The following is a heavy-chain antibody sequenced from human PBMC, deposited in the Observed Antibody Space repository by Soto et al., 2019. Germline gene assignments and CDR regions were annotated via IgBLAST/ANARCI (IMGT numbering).Heavy chain of an antibody. CDR3: ALYCSSTSCYGQWDY. D-gene: IGHD2-2*01. J-gene: IGHJ4*02. CDR1: GASITNYY. CDR2: IFYSGTT. V-gene: IGHV4-59*01. Sequence: QVRLQESGPGLVKPSDTLSLTCTVSGASITNYYWSWIRQPPGKGLEWIGYIFYSGTTNYNPSLKSRVTISVDTSKNQFSLNLTSVTAADTAVYYCALYCSSTSCYGQWDYWGQGTLVTVSS.